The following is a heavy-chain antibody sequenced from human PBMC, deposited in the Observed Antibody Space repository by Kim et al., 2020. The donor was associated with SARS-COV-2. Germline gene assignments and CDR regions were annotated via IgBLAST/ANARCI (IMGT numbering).Heavy chain of an antibody. J-gene: IGHJ4*02. V-gene: IGHV3-9*01. CDR3: AKDMGDVDIVAVDY. CDR2: ISWNSGSI. Sequence: GGSLRLSCAASGFTFDDYAMHWVRQAPGKGLEWVSGISWNSGSIGYADSVKGRFTISRDNAKNSLYLQMNSLRAEDTALYYCAKDMGDVDIVAVDYWGQGTLVTVSS. D-gene: IGHD5-12*01. CDR1: GFTFDDYA.